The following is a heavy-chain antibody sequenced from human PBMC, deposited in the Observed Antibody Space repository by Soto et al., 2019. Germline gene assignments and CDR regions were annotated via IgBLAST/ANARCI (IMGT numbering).Heavy chain of an antibody. CDR1: GYTFTSYD. Sequence: QVQLVQSGAEVKKPGASVKVSCKASGYTFTSYDITWVRQATGQGLEWMGWMNPNSGNTGYAQKFQGRVTMTRNTYISTAYMELSSLRSEDTAVYYCAIDYCVSTSCYSSRYGMDVWGQGTTVTVSS. CDR3: AIDYCVSTSCYSSRYGMDV. CDR2: MNPNSGNT. V-gene: IGHV1-8*01. D-gene: IGHD2-2*01. J-gene: IGHJ6*02.